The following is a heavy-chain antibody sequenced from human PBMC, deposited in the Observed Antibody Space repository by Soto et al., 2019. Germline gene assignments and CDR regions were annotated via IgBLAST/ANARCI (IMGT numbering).Heavy chain of an antibody. Sequence: EASVKVSCKASGYTFTSYGISWVRQAPVQGLEWMGWISAYNGNTNYAQKLQGRVTMTTDTSTSTAYMELRSLRSDDTAVYYCARDLPWYSSSWYLDYYYYGMDVWGQGTTVTVSS. CDR3: ARDLPWYSSSWYLDYYYYGMDV. CDR1: GYTFTSYG. J-gene: IGHJ6*02. D-gene: IGHD6-13*01. V-gene: IGHV1-18*04. CDR2: ISAYNGNT.